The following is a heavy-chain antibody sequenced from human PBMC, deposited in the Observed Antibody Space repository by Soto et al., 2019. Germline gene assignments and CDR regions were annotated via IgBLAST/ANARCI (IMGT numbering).Heavy chain of an antibody. Sequence: EVQLVESGGNSVQPGGSLRLSCAASGFTVSDNFMSWVRQAPGKGLEWVSVIYAVGTTFHADSVKGRFIMSRDNYKNTLHLQMNSLSVDDTAIYYCARGTWEGFDIWGQGTMVTVSS. D-gene: IGHD1-26*01. CDR2: IYAVGTT. CDR1: GFTVSDNF. V-gene: IGHV3-66*01. J-gene: IGHJ3*02. CDR3: ARGTWEGFDI.